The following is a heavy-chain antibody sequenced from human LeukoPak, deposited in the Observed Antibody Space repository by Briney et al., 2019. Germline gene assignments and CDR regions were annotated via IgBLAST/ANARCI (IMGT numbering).Heavy chain of an antibody. CDR3: ARARGTEPIDY. V-gene: IGHV4-34*01. CDR2: INHSGSS. J-gene: IGHJ4*02. D-gene: IGHD1/OR15-1a*01. Sequence: NTSETLSLTCAVYGGSFSGHYWTWIRQPPGKGLEWIGEINHSGSSNYNPSLKTRVTISVDTSKNQFSLKLNSVTAADTAVYYCARARGTEPIDYWGQGTLVTASS. CDR1: GGSFSGHY.